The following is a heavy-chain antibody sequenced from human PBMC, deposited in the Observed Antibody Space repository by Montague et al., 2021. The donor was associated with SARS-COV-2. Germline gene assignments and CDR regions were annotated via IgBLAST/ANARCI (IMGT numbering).Heavy chain of an antibody. CDR2: RYVTATV. J-gene: IGHJ4*02. CDR3: ARDYAISSWPEFYLDS. CDR1: GVSVSSYS. Sequence: SETLSLTCNVSGVSVSSYSWSWLRQPAGKGLEWLGRRYVTATVRAHPSLKTRPTMSIDTSTDQLSLRLSSVTVADTAVYYCARDYAISSWPEFYLDSWGRGVLITVSS. D-gene: IGHD3-9*01. V-gene: IGHV4-4*07.